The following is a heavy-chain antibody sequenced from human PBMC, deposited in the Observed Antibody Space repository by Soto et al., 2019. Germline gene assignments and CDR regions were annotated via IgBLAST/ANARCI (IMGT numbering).Heavy chain of an antibody. CDR1: GFTFSRYA. CDR2: ISRDGTNK. CDR3: ARSRSGAVADSFDF. J-gene: IGHJ4*02. Sequence: QVQVVESGGGVVQPGRSLRLSCAASGFTFSRYAIHWVRQAPGKGLEWVAVISRDGTNKYYVDSVKGRFTISRDNSRNTLYLQMLSLRHEDAAVYYCARSRSGAVADSFDFWGQGTLVTVSS. D-gene: IGHD3-10*01. V-gene: IGHV3-30*04.